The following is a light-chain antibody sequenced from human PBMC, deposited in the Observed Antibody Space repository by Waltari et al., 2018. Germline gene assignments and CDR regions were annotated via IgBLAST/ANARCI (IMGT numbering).Light chain of an antibody. J-gene: IGLJ3*02. V-gene: IGLV2-11*02. CDR3: GSYAGSYSWV. CDR1: SSDVGGYNY. CDR2: DVT. Sequence: QSALTQPRSVSGSPGQSVTISCTGTSSDVGGYNYVSWYQHHPGKAPKCIIYDVTRRPSGVPDRFSGSKSGNTASLTISGLQAEDEADYYCGSYAGSYSWVFGGGTKVTVL.